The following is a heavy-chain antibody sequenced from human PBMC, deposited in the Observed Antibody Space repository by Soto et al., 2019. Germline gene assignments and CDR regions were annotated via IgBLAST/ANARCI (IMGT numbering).Heavy chain of an antibody. V-gene: IGHV1-69*01. J-gene: IGHJ6*02. CDR3: ARSQGGSSSLDIYYYYYYGMDV. D-gene: IGHD2-15*01. CDR1: GGTFSTSA. CDR2: VIPIFGTP. Sequence: QVQLVQSGAEVKKPGSSVKVSCKAPGGTFSTSAISWVRQAPGQGLEWMGGVIPIFGTPKYAQKFQGRVTITADESTSTGYMELRSLRSEDTAVYYCARSQGGSSSLDIYYYYYYGMDVWGQGTTVTVSS.